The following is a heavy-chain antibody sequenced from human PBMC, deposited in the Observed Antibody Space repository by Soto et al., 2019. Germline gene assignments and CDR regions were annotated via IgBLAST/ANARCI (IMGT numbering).Heavy chain of an antibody. Sequence: QVQLVQSGAAVNKPGASVKVSCKASGYTFTSYDINWVRQATGQGLEWMGWMNPNSGNTGYAQKFQGRVTMTRNTSISTAYMELSSLRSEDTAVYYCARGLWPTGAFDYWGQGTLVTVSS. V-gene: IGHV1-8*01. J-gene: IGHJ4*02. CDR2: MNPNSGNT. CDR3: ARGLWPTGAFDY. D-gene: IGHD4-17*01. CDR1: GYTFTSYD.